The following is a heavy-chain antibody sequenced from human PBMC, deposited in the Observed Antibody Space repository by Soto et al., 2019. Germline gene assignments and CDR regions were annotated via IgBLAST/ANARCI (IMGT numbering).Heavy chain of an antibody. D-gene: IGHD1-26*01. CDR2: INHSGST. CDR1: GGSFSGYY. Sequence: SETLSLTCAVYGGSFSGYYWIWIRQPPGKGLEWIGEINHSGSTNYNPSLKSRVTISVDTSKNQFSLKLSSVTAADTAVYYCARDERRPTYYYYGMDVWGQGTTVTVSS. CDR3: ARDERRPTYYYYGMDV. V-gene: IGHV4-34*01. J-gene: IGHJ6*02.